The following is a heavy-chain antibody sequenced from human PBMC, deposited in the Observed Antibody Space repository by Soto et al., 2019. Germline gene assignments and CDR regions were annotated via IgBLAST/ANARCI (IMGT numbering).Heavy chain of an antibody. D-gene: IGHD3-16*01. V-gene: IGHV4-31*03. CDR3: ARVARLGEFPPPPAIDY. CDR2: IYYSGST. J-gene: IGHJ4*02. Sequence: QVQLQESGPGLVKPSQTLSLTCTVSGGSISSGGYYWSWIRQHPGKGLEWIGYIYYSGSTYYNPSLKSRVTISVDTSKNQFSLKLSSVTAADTAVYYCARVARLGEFPPPPAIDYWGQGTLVTVSS. CDR1: GGSISSGGYY.